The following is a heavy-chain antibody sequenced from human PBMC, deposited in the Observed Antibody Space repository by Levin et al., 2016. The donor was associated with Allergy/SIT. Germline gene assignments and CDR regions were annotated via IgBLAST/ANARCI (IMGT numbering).Heavy chain of an antibody. J-gene: IGHJ4*02. CDR3: VRDANLGLFDL. V-gene: IGHV3-53*01. CDR1: GFSVRSHY. Sequence: GGSLRLSCVASGFSVRSHYMGWVRQAPGKGPEWVSLLFSVGTTYYADSAQDRFTISRDDSTNTVFLQMNSMRVEDTAMYYCVRDANLGLFDLWGQGTRVTVSS. CDR2: LFSVGTT. D-gene: IGHD3/OR15-3a*01.